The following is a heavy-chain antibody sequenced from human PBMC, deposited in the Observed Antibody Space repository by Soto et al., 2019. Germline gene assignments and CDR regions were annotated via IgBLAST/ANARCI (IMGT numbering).Heavy chain of an antibody. Sequence: GESLKISCKGSGYSFTSYWIGWVRQMPGKGLEWMGIIYPGDSDTRYSPSFQGQVTISADKSISTAYLQWSSLKASDTAMYYCARARGPMVRGVIMAWFDPWGQGTLVTVSS. CDR3: ARARGPMVRGVIMAWFDP. CDR2: IYPGDSDT. CDR1: GYSFTSYW. D-gene: IGHD3-10*01. V-gene: IGHV5-51*01. J-gene: IGHJ5*02.